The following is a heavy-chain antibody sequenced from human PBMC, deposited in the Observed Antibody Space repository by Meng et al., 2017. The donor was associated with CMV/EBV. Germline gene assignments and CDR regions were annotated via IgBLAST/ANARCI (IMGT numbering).Heavy chain of an antibody. CDR1: TFSTAW. CDR2: IKSKTDGGTT. V-gene: IGHV3-15*01. J-gene: IGHJ4*02. CDR3: TTRPYTVRFLEWLLSY. Sequence: TFSTAWMSWGRQAPGKGLEWVGRIKSKTDGGTTDYAAPVKGRFTISRDDSKNTLYLQMNSLKTEDTAVYYCTTRPYTVRFLEWLLSYWGQGTLVTVSS. D-gene: IGHD3-3*01.